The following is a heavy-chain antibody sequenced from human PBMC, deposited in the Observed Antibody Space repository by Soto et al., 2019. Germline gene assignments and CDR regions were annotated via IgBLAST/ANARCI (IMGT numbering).Heavy chain of an antibody. Sequence: ASVKVSCKASGYTFTSYAMDWVRQAPGQRLEWMGWINAGNGNTKYSQKFQDRVTVTRDTSASTAYMELSSLRSEDTAVYYCAGGLNGYLYYFDYWGQGTLVTVSS. CDR3: AGGLNGYLYYFDY. CDR2: INAGNGNT. J-gene: IGHJ4*02. CDR1: GYTFTSYA. D-gene: IGHD5-18*01. V-gene: IGHV1-3*01.